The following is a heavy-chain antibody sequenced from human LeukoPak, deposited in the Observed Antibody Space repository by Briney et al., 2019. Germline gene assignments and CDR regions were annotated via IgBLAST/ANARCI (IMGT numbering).Heavy chain of an antibody. CDR3: ARVQSGGYYYGSGSYSYGMDV. D-gene: IGHD3-10*01. Sequence: ASVKVSCKASGYTFTSYDINWVRQAAGQGLKWMGWMNPNSGNTGYAQKFQGRVTMTRNTSISTAYMELSRLRSDDTAVYYCARVQSGGYYYGSGSYSYGMDVWGQGTTVTVSS. J-gene: IGHJ6*02. CDR1: GYTFTSYD. CDR2: MNPNSGNT. V-gene: IGHV1-8*01.